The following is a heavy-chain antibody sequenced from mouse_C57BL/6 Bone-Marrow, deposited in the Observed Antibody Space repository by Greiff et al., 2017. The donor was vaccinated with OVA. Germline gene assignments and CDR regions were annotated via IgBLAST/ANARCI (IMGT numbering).Heavy chain of an antibody. V-gene: IGHV1-77*01. D-gene: IGHD1-1*01. Sequence: VQGVESGAELVKPGASVKISCKASGYTFTDYYLNWVKQRPGQGLEWIGKIGPGSGSTSYNEKFKGKATMTADKSSSTAYMQLSSLSSEDSAVYFCAITTVVYWYFDVWGTGTTVTVSS. CDR3: AITTVVYWYFDV. J-gene: IGHJ1*03. CDR2: IGPGSGST. CDR1: GYTFTDYY.